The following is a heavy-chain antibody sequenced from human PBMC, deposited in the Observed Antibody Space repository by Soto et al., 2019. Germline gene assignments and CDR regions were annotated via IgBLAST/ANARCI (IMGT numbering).Heavy chain of an antibody. CDR1: GGTFSSYA. Sequence: QVQLVQSGAEVKKPGSSVKVSCKASGGTFSSYAISWVRQAPGQGLEWMGGIIPIFGTANYAQKFQGRVTMNADKTTSTAYMELSSLRSEDTAVYYCARGTGPRYYYYDGMDVWGQGTTVTVSS. CDR2: IIPIFGTA. CDR3: ARGTGPRYYYYDGMDV. V-gene: IGHV1-69*06. J-gene: IGHJ6*02.